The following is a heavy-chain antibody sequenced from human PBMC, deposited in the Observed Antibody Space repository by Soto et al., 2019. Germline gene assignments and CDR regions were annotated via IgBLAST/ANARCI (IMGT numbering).Heavy chain of an antibody. Sequence: QVQLVQSGAEVKKPGSSVKVSCKTSGGTFSSYVISWVRQAPGQGLEWMGGIIPSFATAKYEQRFQGRVTITADKSPSPAYMELSSLRAEDTAVYYCAGSRLNYYDSSSYCSSFDYGGQGTLVTVSS. CDR3: AGSRLNYYDSSSYCSSFDY. CDR1: GGTFSSYV. D-gene: IGHD3-22*01. CDR2: IIPSFATA. V-gene: IGHV1-69*06. J-gene: IGHJ4*02.